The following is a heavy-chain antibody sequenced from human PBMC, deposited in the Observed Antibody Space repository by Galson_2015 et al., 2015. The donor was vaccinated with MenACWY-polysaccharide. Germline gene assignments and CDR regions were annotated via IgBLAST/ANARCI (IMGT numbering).Heavy chain of an antibody. CDR2: ISKGGDSI. Sequence: SLRLSCAASGFSLGAWYMSWIRQAPGKGLEWLSYISKGGDSIYYGDSVKGRFAISRDNAKNSVYLQLNSLEVEDTAIYYCARGHYGLDVWGQGTTVTVSS. J-gene: IGHJ6*02. CDR3: ARGHYGLDV. CDR1: GFSLGAWY. V-gene: IGHV3-11*01.